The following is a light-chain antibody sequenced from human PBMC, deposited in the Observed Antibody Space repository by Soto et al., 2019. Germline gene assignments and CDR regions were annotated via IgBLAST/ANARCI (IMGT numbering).Light chain of an antibody. CDR2: GVS. CDR1: QSVRRTY. J-gene: IGKJ4*01. V-gene: IGKV3-15*01. CDR3: QQYGDWPLT. Sequence: EIVMTQSPVTLSVSPGERATLSCRASQSVRRTYLAWYQQKPGQAPRLLIFGVSNRAAGIPARFSGSGSGTEFTLTISSLQSEDFAVYYCQQYGDWPLTFGGGTKVEIK.